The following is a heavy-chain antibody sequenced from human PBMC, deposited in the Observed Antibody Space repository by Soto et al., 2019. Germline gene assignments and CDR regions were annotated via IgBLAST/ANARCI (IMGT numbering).Heavy chain of an antibody. CDR3: ARDSPPPRE. CDR2: ISAYNGNT. V-gene: IGHV1-18*01. Sequence: ASLKVSCNASGCTFTSYHITCVRQAPGQGLEWMGWISAYNGNTNYAQKLQGRVTMTTDTSTSTAYMELRSLRSDDTAVYYCARDSPPPREWGQGTLVTVSS. J-gene: IGHJ4*02. CDR1: GCTFTSYH.